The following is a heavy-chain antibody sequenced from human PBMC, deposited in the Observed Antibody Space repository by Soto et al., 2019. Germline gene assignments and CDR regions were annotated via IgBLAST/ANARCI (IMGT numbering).Heavy chain of an antibody. D-gene: IGHD2-15*01. Sequence: EVQLVESGGGLVKPGGSLRLSCAASGFTFSSYPMNWVRQAPGKGLEWVSSISGSSSYIYYADSVKGRFTISRDNAKNSLYLQRNSLRAEDTAVYYCARDLGYCSGGSCYNGRTPIDIWGQGTMVTVSS. CDR3: ARDLGYCSGGSCYNGRTPIDI. V-gene: IGHV3-21*01. CDR1: GFTFSSYP. J-gene: IGHJ3*02. CDR2: ISGSSSYI.